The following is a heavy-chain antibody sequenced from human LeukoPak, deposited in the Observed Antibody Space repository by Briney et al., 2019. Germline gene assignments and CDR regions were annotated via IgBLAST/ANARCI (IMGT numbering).Heavy chain of an antibody. D-gene: IGHD1-1*01. V-gene: IGHV4-34*01. CDR3: ARGPTISETGYFDY. Sequence: SETLSLTCAVYGGSFTGYYWSWIRQSPGKGLQWIAEVNHRGDTNYNPSVKGRVTISIDTSKNQFSLKVTSLTAADTAVYYCARGPTISETGYFDYWGQGTLVTVSS. J-gene: IGHJ4*03. CDR2: VNHRGDT. CDR1: GGSFTGYY.